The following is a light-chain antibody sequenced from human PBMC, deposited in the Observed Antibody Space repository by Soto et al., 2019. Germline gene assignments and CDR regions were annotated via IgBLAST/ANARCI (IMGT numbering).Light chain of an antibody. V-gene: IGKV3-20*01. J-gene: IGKJ1*01. CDR2: GGS. CDR3: QQYGSSPRT. CDR1: QSISSSY. Sequence: EIVVTQSQGTLSLSPGERATLSCRVSQSISSSYLGWYQQKPGQGPRLLIYGGSSRATGIPVRFSGSGSETDFTLTITRLEPEDFAVYYCQQYGSSPRTFCQGTMVDVK.